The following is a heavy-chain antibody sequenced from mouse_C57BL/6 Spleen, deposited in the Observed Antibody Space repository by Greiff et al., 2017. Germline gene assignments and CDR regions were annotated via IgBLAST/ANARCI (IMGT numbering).Heavy chain of an antibody. J-gene: IGHJ2*01. CDR2: INPNNGGT. CDR3: ARWGYYYGTLFDY. D-gene: IGHD1-1*01. V-gene: IGHV1-26*01. CDR1: GYTFTDYY. Sequence: EVQLQQSGPELVKPGASVKISCKASGYTFTDYYMNWVKQSHGKSLEWIGDINPNNGGTSYNQKFKGKATLTVDKSSSTAYMELRSLTSEDSAVYYCARWGYYYGTLFDYWGQGTTLTVSS.